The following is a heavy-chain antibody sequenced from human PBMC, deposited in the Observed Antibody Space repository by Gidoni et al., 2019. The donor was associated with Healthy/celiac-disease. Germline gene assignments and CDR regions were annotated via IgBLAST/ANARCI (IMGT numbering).Heavy chain of an antibody. Sequence: EVQLVESGGGLVKPGGSLRLSCAASGFTFSSYSMNWVRQAPGKGLEWVSSISSSSSYIYYADSVKGRVTISRDNAKNSLYLQMNSLRAEDTAVYYCARDYARGIAGNWFDPWGQGTLVTVSS. V-gene: IGHV3-21*01. D-gene: IGHD1-20*01. CDR3: ARDYARGIAGNWFDP. CDR1: GFTFSSYS. CDR2: ISSSSSYI. J-gene: IGHJ5*02.